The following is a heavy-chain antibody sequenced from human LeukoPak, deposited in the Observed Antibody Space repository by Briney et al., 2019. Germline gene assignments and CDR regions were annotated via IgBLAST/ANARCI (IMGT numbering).Heavy chain of an antibody. CDR2: IYTSGST. Sequence: PSETLSLTCTVSGGSISSGSYYWSWIRQPAGKGLEWIGRIYTSGSTNYNPSLKSRVTISVDTSKNQFSLKLSSVTAADTAVYYCARVQVQILNYYYYYMDVWGKGTTVTVSS. CDR3: ARVQVQILNYYYYYMDV. J-gene: IGHJ6*03. V-gene: IGHV4-61*02. D-gene: IGHD1-1*01. CDR1: GGSISSGSYY.